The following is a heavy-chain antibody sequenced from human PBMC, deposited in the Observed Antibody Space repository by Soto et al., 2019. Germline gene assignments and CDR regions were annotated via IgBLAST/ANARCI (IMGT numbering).Heavy chain of an antibody. CDR2: ISSSSSTI. CDR3: ESEGGDLTWLDP. D-gene: IGHD4-17*01. V-gene: IGHV3-48*01. CDR1: GFTFSSYS. J-gene: IGHJ5*02. Sequence: EVQLVESGGGLVQPGGSLRLSCAASGFTFSSYSMNWVRQAPGKGLEWVSYISSSSSTIYYADSVKGRFTISRDNAKNLWCLTLLRLRAEDTAVYYCESEGGDLTWLDPWGQGTLVTVSS.